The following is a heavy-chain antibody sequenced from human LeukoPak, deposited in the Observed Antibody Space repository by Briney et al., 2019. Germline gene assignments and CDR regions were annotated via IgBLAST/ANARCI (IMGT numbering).Heavy chain of an antibody. CDR2: ISGNDGST. J-gene: IGHJ4*02. Sequence: GGSLRLSCAASGFTFSSNAMSWVRQAPGKGLEWVSSISGNDGSTYYADSVKGRFTISRDNSKNTLYLQMNSLRAEDTAVYYCAKDPMTTVTTVDSDWGQGTLVTVSS. CDR3: AKDPMTTVTTVDSD. D-gene: IGHD4-17*01. CDR1: GFTFSSNA. V-gene: IGHV3-23*01.